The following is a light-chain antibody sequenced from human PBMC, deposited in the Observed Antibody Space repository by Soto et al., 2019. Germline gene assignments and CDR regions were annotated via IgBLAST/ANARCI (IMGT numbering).Light chain of an antibody. Sequence: QSVLTQPPSASGAPGQRVTISCSGSRSNIGSNSVNWYQQLPGTAPKVLIYSNYQRPSGVPDRFSGSKSGTSASLAISGLQSDDEAEYHCAAWDDRLNGWVFGGGTKLTVL. CDR1: RSNIGSNS. CDR3: AAWDDRLNGWV. J-gene: IGLJ3*02. V-gene: IGLV1-44*01. CDR2: SNY.